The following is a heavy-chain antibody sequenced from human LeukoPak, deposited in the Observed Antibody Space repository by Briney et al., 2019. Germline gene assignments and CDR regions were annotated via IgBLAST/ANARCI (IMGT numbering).Heavy chain of an antibody. D-gene: IGHD3-9*01. Sequence: GESLKISCKGSGYSFTSYWIGWVRQMPGKGLEWMGIIYPGDSDTRYSPSFQGQVTISADKSISTAYLQWSSLKASDTAMYYCARHAPHPANYDILTGYWYYYYGMDVWGQGTTVTVSS. V-gene: IGHV5-51*01. J-gene: IGHJ6*02. CDR2: IYPGDSDT. CDR1: GYSFTSYW. CDR3: ARHAPHPANYDILTGYWYYYYGMDV.